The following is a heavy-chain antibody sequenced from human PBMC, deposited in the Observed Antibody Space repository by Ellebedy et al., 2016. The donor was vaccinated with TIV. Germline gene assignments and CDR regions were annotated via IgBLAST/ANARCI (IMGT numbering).Heavy chain of an antibody. J-gene: IGHJ4*02. CDR1: GFTVSNNY. CDR3: AVTTGTATTSRFEY. V-gene: IGHV3-53*01. Sequence: GGSLRLXXAASGFTVSNNYMTWVRQAPGKGLEWVSLIYSGGRTYYADSVKGRFTISRDNSKNTLYLQMNSLRADDTAVYYCAVTTGTATTSRFEYWGQGILVIVS. CDR2: IYSGGRT. D-gene: IGHD1-1*01.